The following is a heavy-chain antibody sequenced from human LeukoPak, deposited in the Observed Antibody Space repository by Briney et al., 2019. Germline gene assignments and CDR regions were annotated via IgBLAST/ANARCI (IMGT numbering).Heavy chain of an antibody. V-gene: IGHV4-31*03. CDR1: GGSISSGGYY. CDR3: ARPSGSRRYYFDY. J-gene: IGHJ4*02. CDR2: IYYSGST. D-gene: IGHD1-26*01. Sequence: SETLSLTCTVSGGSISSGGYYWSWIRQHPGKGLEWIGYIYYSGSTYYNPSLKSRVTISIDTSKNQFSLKLSSVTAADTAVYYCARPSGSRRYYFDYWGQGTLVTVSS.